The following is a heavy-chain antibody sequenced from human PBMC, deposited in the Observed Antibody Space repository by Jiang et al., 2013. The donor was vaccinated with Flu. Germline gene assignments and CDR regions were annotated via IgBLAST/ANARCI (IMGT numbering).Heavy chain of an antibody. Sequence: GSGLVKPSETLSLTCTVSGGSISVTSYYWDWVRQSPGKGLEWIGSIYFFGTTHYNPSLKSRVTMSVHASKNQFSLKLSSLTAADTAVYYCATHPTDGLTYGLDSWGPGTLVTVSS. CDR1: GGSISVTSYY. CDR2: IYFFGTT. V-gene: IGHV4-39*01. D-gene: IGHD3-10*01. CDR3: ATHPTDGLTYGLDS. J-gene: IGHJ4*02.